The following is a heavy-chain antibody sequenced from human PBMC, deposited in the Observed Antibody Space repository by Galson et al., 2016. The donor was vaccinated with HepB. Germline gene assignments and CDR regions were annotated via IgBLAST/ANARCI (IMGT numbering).Heavy chain of an antibody. CDR3: ATSQYCSSTTCY. D-gene: IGHD2-2*01. CDR2: IKQDGSEK. Sequence: SLRLSCAASGFTFSTYWMTWVRQAPGKGLEWVANIKQDGSEKYYVDSVKGRFTISRDNARNSLYLQMNSLRAEDTAVYYCATSQYCSSTTCYWGQGTTVTVSS. V-gene: IGHV3-7*03. CDR1: GFTFSTYW. J-gene: IGHJ6*02.